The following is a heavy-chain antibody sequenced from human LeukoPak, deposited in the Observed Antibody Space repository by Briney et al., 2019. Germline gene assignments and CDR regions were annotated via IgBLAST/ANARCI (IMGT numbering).Heavy chain of an antibody. CDR3: ARGVVITNYFDY. D-gene: IGHD3-22*01. Sequence: SETLSLTCAVYGGSFSGYYWSWIRQPPGKGLEWIGYIYYTGSTNYNPSLKSRVTISVDTSKNQFSLKLSSVTAADTAVYYCARGVVITNYFDYWGQGTLVTVSS. V-gene: IGHV4-59*01. CDR1: GGSFSGYY. J-gene: IGHJ4*02. CDR2: IYYTGST.